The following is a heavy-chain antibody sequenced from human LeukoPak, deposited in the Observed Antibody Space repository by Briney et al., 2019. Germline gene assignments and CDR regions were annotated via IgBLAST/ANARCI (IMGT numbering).Heavy chain of an antibody. V-gene: IGHV4-34*01. CDR2: INQSGST. CDR1: GGSFSGYY. CDR3: ARHSRRYYYYMDV. D-gene: IGHD2-21*01. J-gene: IGHJ6*03. Sequence: SETLSLTCAVYGGSFSGYYWSWIRQPPGKGLEWIGEINQSGSTNYNPSLKSRVTISVDTSKNQFSLKLSSVTAADTAVYYCARHSRRYYYYMDVWGKGTTVTISS.